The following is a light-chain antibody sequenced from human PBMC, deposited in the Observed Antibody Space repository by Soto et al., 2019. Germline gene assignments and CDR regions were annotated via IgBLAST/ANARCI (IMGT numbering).Light chain of an antibody. CDR3: QQYGSSPTYT. CDR2: GAS. J-gene: IGKJ2*01. Sequence: EMVLTQSPGTLSLSPGERATLSCSASQSVSSSYLAWYQQKPGQAPRLLIYGASSRATGIPDRFSGSGSGTDFTLTISRLEPEDFAVYYCQQYGSSPTYTFGQGTKLEIK. CDR1: QSVSSSY. V-gene: IGKV3-20*01.